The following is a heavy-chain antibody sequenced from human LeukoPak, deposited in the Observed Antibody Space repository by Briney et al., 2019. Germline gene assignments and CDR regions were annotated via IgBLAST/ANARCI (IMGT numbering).Heavy chain of an antibody. CDR2: IRSSSSYI. Sequence: PGGSLRLSCAASGFTFSSYSMNWVRQAPGKGLEWVSSIRSSSSYIYYADSVKGRFTISRDNAKNSLYLHMSGLRAEDTAVYYCVKSHPYFDCWGQGTLVTVSS. V-gene: IGHV3-21*01. CDR3: VKSHPYFDC. J-gene: IGHJ4*02. CDR1: GFTFSSYS.